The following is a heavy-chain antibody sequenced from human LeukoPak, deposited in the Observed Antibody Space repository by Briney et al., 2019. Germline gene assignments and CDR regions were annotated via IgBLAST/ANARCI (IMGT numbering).Heavy chain of an antibody. CDR2: IYYSGTT. V-gene: IGHV4-30-4*01. J-gene: IGHJ3*01. CDR1: GGSISSDKYY. D-gene: IGHD3-10*01. Sequence: PSQTLSLTCTVSGGSISSDKYYWSWIRQPPGKGLEWIGYIYYSGTTYYNPSLRSRPTISLDTSKNQFSLKLTSVTATGTAVYYCARGRSGYDSGNAGGFDVWGQGTMVTVSS. CDR3: ARGRSGYDSGNAGGFDV.